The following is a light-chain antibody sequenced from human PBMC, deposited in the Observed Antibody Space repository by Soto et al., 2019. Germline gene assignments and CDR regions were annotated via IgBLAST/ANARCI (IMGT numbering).Light chain of an antibody. J-gene: IGKJ1*01. Sequence: EIGMTQSPATLSVSPGERATLSCRASQSVSSNLAWYQQKPGQAPRLLIYGASTRATGIPARFSGSGSGTEFTLTISSLQSEDFAFYYCQQYNNWPRTFGQGTKVDI. CDR1: QSVSSN. V-gene: IGKV3-15*01. CDR2: GAS. CDR3: QQYNNWPRT.